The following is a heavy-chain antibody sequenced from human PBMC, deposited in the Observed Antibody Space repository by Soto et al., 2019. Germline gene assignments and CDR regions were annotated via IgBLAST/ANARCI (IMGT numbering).Heavy chain of an antibody. CDR2: ISYDEIYK. CDR3: ARCHYDISCYSNFGVYV. J-gene: IGHJ6*02. D-gene: IGHD3-22*01. CDR1: AFTFRNYG. Sequence: GSLRLSCAASAFTFRNYGMHWVRQAPGKGLERVAVISYDEIYKLYAESVQGRFIISRDNSKNMLYLEMNSLRAEDTAVYYWARCHYDISCYSNFGVYVGAVEITVT. V-gene: IGHV3-30*03.